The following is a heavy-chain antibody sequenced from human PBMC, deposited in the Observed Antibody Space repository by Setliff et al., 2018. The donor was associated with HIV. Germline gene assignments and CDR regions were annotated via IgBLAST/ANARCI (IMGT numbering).Heavy chain of an antibody. CDR2: ISGYNGNT. CDR3: AIVPPSRNWFDP. CDR1: GYTFTSYG. J-gene: IGHJ5*02. Sequence: ASVKVSCKASGYTFTSYGISWVRQAPGQGLEWMGWISGYNGNTNYAQKLQGRVTMTTDTSTSTAYMELRSLRSDDTAVYYCAIVPPSRNWFDPWGQGTLVTSPQ. V-gene: IGHV1-18*01.